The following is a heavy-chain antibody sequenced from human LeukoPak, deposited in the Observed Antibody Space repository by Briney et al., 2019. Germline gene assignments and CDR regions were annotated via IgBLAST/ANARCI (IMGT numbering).Heavy chain of an antibody. CDR3: ARESGSHSSVGWFDP. CDR2: INPNSGGT. CDR1: GYTFTGYY. Sequence: ASVKVSCKASGYTFTGYYMHWVRQAPGQGLEWMGWINPNSGGTNYAQEFQGRVTMTRDTSISTAYMELSRLRSDDTAVYYCARESGSHSSVGWFDPWGQGTLVTVSS. V-gene: IGHV1-2*02. J-gene: IGHJ5*02. D-gene: IGHD6-25*01.